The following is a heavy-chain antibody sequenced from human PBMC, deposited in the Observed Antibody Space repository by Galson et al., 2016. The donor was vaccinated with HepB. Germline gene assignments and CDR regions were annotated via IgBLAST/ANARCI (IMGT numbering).Heavy chain of an antibody. J-gene: IGHJ3*01. V-gene: IGHV3-33*08. Sequence: CAASGFTFSSYAMNWVRQAPGKGLEWVAITWYDGSDERYADSVRGRFTISRDNSKNTLYLYMNNLRAEDTAVYYCARPSSRLEVAGGDAFDLWGQGTMVTVSS. CDR1: GFTFSSYA. CDR2: TWYDGSDE. CDR3: ARPSSRLEVAGGDAFDL. D-gene: IGHD4-23*01.